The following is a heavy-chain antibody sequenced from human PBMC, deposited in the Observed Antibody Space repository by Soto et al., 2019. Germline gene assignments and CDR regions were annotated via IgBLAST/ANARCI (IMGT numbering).Heavy chain of an antibody. CDR1: GYTFTSYA. D-gene: IGHD6-13*01. Sequence: ASVKVSCKASGYTFTSYAMHWVRQAPGQRLEWMGWINAGNGNTKYSQKLQGRVTMTTDTSTSTAYMELRSLRSDDTAVYYCARDRFLAAAGSYYGMDVWGQGTTVTVSS. J-gene: IGHJ6*02. CDR3: ARDRFLAAAGSYYGMDV. CDR2: INAGNGNT. V-gene: IGHV1-3*01.